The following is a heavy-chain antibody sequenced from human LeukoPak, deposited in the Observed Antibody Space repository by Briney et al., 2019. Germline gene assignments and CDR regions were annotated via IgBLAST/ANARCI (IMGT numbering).Heavy chain of an antibody. CDR3: ARVSLSAAALDY. Sequence: ASVKVSCKVSGYTLTELSMHWVRQAPGKGLEWMGGFDPEDGETIYAQKFQGRVTMTEDTSTDPVYMELSSLSSADTAVYYCARVSLSAAALDYWGQGTLVTVSS. D-gene: IGHD6-13*01. V-gene: IGHV1-24*01. CDR1: GYTLTELS. J-gene: IGHJ4*02. CDR2: FDPEDGET.